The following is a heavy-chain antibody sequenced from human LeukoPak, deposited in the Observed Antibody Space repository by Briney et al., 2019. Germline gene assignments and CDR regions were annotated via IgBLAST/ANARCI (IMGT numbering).Heavy chain of an antibody. CDR3: ARATGDSGYDY. J-gene: IGHJ4*02. Sequence: GGSLRLSCAASGFAFSSSAMHWVRQAPGKGLESVSAISYNGGTTYYADSVKGRFTISRDNSKNTLYLQMGSLRDEDMAVYYCARATGDSGYDYWGQGTLVTVSS. D-gene: IGHD3-22*01. CDR1: GFAFSSSA. CDR2: ISYNGGTT. V-gene: IGHV3-64*02.